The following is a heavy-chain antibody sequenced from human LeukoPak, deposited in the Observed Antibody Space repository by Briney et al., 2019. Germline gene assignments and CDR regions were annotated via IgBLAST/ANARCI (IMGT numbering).Heavy chain of an antibody. V-gene: IGHV4-39*01. J-gene: IGHJ4*02. Sequence: SETLSLTCTVSGGSISSSDYYWGWIRQPPGKGLEWIGRINYSGTTDYNPSLRSRVTISVDTSKNQFSLRLNSVTTADTAVYYCARRETGKPFDYWGQGTLVTVSS. CDR3: ARRETGKPFDY. CDR1: GGSISSSDYY. D-gene: IGHD7-27*01. CDR2: INYSGTT.